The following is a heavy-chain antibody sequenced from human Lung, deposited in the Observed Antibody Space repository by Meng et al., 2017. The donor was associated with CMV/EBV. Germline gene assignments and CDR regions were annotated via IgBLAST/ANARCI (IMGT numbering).Heavy chain of an antibody. J-gene: IGHJ4*02. Sequence: SCAASGFTFSYYSMNWVRQAPGKGLEWVSSISSSSSYIYYADSVKGRFTISRDNAKNSLYLQMNSLRAEDTAVYYCAGFGHRNIWWLGIVGFDYWXQGNXVTVSS. CDR2: ISSSSSYI. CDR3: AGFGHRNIWWLGIVGFDY. D-gene: IGHD2-21*01. V-gene: IGHV3-21*01. CDR1: GFTFSYYS.